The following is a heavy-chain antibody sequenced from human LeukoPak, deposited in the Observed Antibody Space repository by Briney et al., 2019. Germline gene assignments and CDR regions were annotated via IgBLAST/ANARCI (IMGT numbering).Heavy chain of an antibody. Sequence: GGSLRLSCAASGFTFSSYGMHWVRQVPGKGLEWVAVIWYDGSNKYYEDSVKGRFTISRDNSKNTLYLQMNSLRAEDTAVYYCARAEGIAASGDWGQGTLVTVSS. J-gene: IGHJ4*02. CDR2: IWYDGSNK. V-gene: IGHV3-33*01. CDR1: GFTFSSYG. CDR3: ARAEGIAASGD. D-gene: IGHD6-13*01.